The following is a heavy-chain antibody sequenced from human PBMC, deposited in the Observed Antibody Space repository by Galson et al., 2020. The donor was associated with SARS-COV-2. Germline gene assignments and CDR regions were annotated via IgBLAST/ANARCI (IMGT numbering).Heavy chain of an antibody. V-gene: IGHV3-23*01. J-gene: IGHJ5*02. CDR1: GFTFSSYA. D-gene: IGHD6-13*01. CDR3: AKDADVGWYPNWFDP. CDR2: ISGSGGST. Sequence: GESLMISCAASGFTFSSYALSWVRQAPGKGLEWVSTISGSGGSTYYADSVKGRFTISRDNSKNTLYLQMNSLRAEDTAVYYCAKDADVGWYPNWFDPWGQGTLVTVSS.